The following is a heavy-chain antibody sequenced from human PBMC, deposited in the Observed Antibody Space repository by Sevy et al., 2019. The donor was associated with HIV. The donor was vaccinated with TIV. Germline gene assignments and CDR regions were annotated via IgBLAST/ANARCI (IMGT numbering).Heavy chain of an antibody. CDR2: ISGSGGSS. V-gene: IGHV3-23*01. Sequence: GGSLRLSCAASGFTVSSYAMSWVRQAPGKGLEWVSAISGSGGSSYYADSVKGRFTISRDNSKNTLYLQMNSLRAEDTAVYYCAKDGTGYDILTGVYYFDYWGQGTLVTVSS. CDR3: AKDGTGYDILTGVYYFDY. J-gene: IGHJ4*02. D-gene: IGHD3-9*01. CDR1: GFTVSSYA.